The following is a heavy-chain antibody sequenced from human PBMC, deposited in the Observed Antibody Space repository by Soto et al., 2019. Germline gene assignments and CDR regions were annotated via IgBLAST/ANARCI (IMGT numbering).Heavy chain of an antibody. CDR3: ARDKLEHYYYYGMDV. D-gene: IGHD1-1*01. CDR1: GYTFTSYG. Sequence: ASVKVSCKASGYTFTSYGISWVRQAPGQGLEWKGWISAYNGNTNYAQKLQGRVTMTTDTSTSTAYMELRSLRSDDTAVYYCARDKLEHYYYYGMDVWGQGTTVTVSS. CDR2: ISAYNGNT. V-gene: IGHV1-18*01. J-gene: IGHJ6*02.